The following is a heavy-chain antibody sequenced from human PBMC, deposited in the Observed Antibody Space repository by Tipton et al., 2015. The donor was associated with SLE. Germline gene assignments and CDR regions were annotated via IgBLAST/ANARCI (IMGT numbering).Heavy chain of an antibody. V-gene: IGHV4-31*03. CDR1: GGSISNGGYY. D-gene: IGHD4-17*01. CDR3: ARDLREYGDAHFDY. J-gene: IGHJ4*02. CDR2: IYYSGSS. Sequence: TLSLTCTVSGGSISNGGYYWSWIRQHPGKGLEWIGYIYYSGSSYYNPSLKSRVTISVDTSKNQFSLKLSSVTAADTAVYYCARDLREYGDAHFDYWGQGTLVTVSS.